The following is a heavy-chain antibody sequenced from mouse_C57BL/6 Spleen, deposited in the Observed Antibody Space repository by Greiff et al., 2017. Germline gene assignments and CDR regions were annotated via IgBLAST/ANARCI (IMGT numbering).Heavy chain of an antibody. D-gene: IGHD1-1*01. V-gene: IGHV1-69*01. CDR2: IDPSDSYP. CDR1: GYTFTSYW. CDR3: ARRGGTTVVDYYAMDY. J-gene: IGHJ4*01. Sequence: QVQLQQPGAELVMPGASVKLSCKASGYTFTSYWMHWVKQRPGQGLEWIGEIDPSDSYPNYNQKFKGKSTLTVDKSSSTAYMQLHSLTSEDSAVYYCARRGGTTVVDYYAMDYWGQGTSVTVSS.